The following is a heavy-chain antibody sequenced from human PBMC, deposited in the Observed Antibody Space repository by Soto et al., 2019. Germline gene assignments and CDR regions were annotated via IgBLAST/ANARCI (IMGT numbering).Heavy chain of an antibody. CDR2: INAGNGNT. Sequence: ASVEVSCKASGYTFTGYAIHWLRQAPEQRLEWMGWINAGNGNTKYSQKFQGRVTITRDTSASTAYMELSSLRSEDTAVYYCARGDYYDIHDYWGQGTLVTVSS. J-gene: IGHJ4*02. CDR3: ARGDYYDIHDY. V-gene: IGHV1-3*01. D-gene: IGHD3-22*01. CDR1: GYTFTGYA.